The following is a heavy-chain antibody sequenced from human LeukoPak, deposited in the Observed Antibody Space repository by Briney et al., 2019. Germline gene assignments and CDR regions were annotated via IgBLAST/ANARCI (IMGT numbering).Heavy chain of an antibody. Sequence: GGSLRLSCTASGFTFNNYAMSWVRQAPGKGLEWVSATSGSGGSTYHTDSVKGRFTISRDNSKNTLYLQINSLRAEDTAVYYCAKGYHSGSESSYDAFDFWGQGTMVTVSS. CDR3: AKGYHSGSESSYDAFDF. J-gene: IGHJ3*01. CDR1: GFTFNNYA. CDR2: TSGSGGST. V-gene: IGHV3-23*01. D-gene: IGHD3-10*01.